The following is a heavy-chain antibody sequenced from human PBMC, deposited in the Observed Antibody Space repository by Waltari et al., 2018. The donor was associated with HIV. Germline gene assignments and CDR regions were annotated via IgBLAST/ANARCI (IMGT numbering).Heavy chain of an antibody. Sequence: QVQLQQWGAGLLKPSETLSLTCAVYGGSFSGYYWSWIRQPPGKGLEGIGEINHMGSTQYNPSLKGRVTISVDTSKNQFSLKLSSVTAADMAVYYCARGGGGSYGPQGLFSDYWGQGTLVTVSS. CDR2: INHMGST. CDR1: GGSFSGYY. V-gene: IGHV4-34*01. D-gene: IGHD1-26*01. CDR3: ARGGGGSYGPQGLFSDY. J-gene: IGHJ4*02.